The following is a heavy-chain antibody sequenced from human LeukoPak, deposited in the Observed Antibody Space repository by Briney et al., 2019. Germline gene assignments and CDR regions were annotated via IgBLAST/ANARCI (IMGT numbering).Heavy chain of an antibody. D-gene: IGHD2-15*01. CDR1: GFTFSSYA. J-gene: IGHJ5*02. CDR2: ISYDGSNK. Sequence: GGSLRLSCAASGFTFSSYAMHWVRQAPGKGLEWVAVISYDGSNKYYADSVKGRFTISRDNSKNTLYLQMNSLRAEDTAVYYCAREDCSGGSCYSAPGSYNWFDPWGQGTLVTVSS. CDR3: AREDCSGGSCYSAPGSYNWFDP. V-gene: IGHV3-30*01.